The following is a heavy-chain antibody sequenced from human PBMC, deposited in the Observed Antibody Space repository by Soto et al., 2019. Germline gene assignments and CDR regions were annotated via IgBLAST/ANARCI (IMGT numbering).Heavy chain of an antibody. D-gene: IGHD1-26*01. J-gene: IGHJ3*02. CDR3: ARSGGSYYRAFDI. CDR2: IIPIFGTA. CDR1: GGTFSSYA. V-gene: IGHV1-69*13. Sequence: ASVKVSCKASGGTFSSYAISWVRQAPGQGLEWMGGIIPIFGTANYAQKFQGRVTITADESTSTAYMELSSLRSEDTAVYYCARSGGSYYRAFDIWGQGAMVTVSS.